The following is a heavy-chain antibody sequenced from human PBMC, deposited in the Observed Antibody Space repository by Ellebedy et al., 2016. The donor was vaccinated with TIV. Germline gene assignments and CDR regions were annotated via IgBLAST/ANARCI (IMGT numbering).Heavy chain of an antibody. CDR2: ISSSSSTI. CDR1: GFTFSSYS. V-gene: IGHV3-48*02. Sequence: GESLKISCAASGFTFSSYSMNWVRQAPGKGLEWVSYISSSSSTIYYADSVKGRFTISRDNAKKSLYLKMNSLRDEDTALYYCARDRDNWGWSWDVWGQGTMVTVSS. J-gene: IGHJ3*01. D-gene: IGHD1-1*01. CDR3: ARDRDNWGWSWDV.